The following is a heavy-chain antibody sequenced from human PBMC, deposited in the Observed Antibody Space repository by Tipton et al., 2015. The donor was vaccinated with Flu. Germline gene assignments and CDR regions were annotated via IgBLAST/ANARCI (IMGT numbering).Heavy chain of an antibody. CDR2: IIQSGNA. Sequence: TLSLTCTVSGYFIRSGYYWGWIRQSPGTGLQWIATIIQSGNAYYNPSLRSRVTISVDTTKNLFALNLSSVTATDTAVYYCARALNSGREYTFDIWGRGTVGTVSS. CDR3: ARALNSGREYTFDI. J-gene: IGHJ3*02. V-gene: IGHV4-38-2*02. D-gene: IGHD1-26*01. CDR1: GYFIRSGYY.